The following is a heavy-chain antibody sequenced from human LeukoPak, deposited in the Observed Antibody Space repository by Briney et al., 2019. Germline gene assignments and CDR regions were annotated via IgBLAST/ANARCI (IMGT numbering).Heavy chain of an antibody. J-gene: IGHJ6*03. CDR3: ARALGYCSGGSCYLSYYYYYYMDV. V-gene: IGHV4-34*01. Sequence: TSETLSLTCAVYGGSFSGYYWSWIRQPPGKGLEWIGEINHNGSTNYNPSLKSRVTISVDTSKNQFSLKLSSVTAADTAVYYCARALGYCSGGSCYLSYYYYYYMDVWGKGTTVTVSS. CDR2: INHNGST. D-gene: IGHD2-15*01. CDR1: GGSFSGYY.